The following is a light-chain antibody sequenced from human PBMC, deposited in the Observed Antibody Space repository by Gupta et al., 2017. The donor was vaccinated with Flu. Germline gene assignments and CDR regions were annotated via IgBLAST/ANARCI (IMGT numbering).Light chain of an antibody. CDR3: LQHNKYPGT. V-gene: IGKV1-17*01. Sequence: SASVGDRVTITCRASQDIRNNLGWYQQKPRQAPKRLVYAAFNLQSGVPSRFSGTGYGKEFTLTINSLQPEECATYYCLQHNKYPGTFVQGTKV. J-gene: IGKJ1*01. CDR2: AAF. CDR1: QDIRNN.